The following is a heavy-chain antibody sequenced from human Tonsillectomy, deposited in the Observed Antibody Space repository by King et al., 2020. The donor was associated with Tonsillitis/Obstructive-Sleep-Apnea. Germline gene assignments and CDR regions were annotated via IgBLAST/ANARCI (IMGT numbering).Heavy chain of an antibody. V-gene: IGHV3-30*18. J-gene: IGHJ4*02. CDR3: AKDGVGGLRFLEWLLPY. CDR2: ISYDGSNK. Sequence: QLVQSGGGVVQPGRSLRLSCAASGFTFSSYGMHWVRQAPGKGLEWGAVISYDGSNKYYADSVKGRFTISRDNSKNTLYLQMNSLRAEDTAVYYCAKDGVGGLRFLEWLLPYWGQGTLVTVSS. D-gene: IGHD3-3*01. CDR1: GFTFSSYG.